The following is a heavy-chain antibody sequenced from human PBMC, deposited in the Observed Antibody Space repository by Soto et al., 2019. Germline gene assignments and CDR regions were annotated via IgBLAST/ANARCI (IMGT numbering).Heavy chain of an antibody. Sequence: LRLSCVTSGFTFSDFVMQWVRQAPGKGLEWVAVIWYDGSEKYYGDSVKGRFTISRDSSKNTVYLQMNSLRAEDTAVYYCTTALQFNGNEYLYGVDVWGQGTTVTVSS. D-gene: IGHD1-20*01. CDR2: IWYDGSEK. V-gene: IGHV3-33*03. CDR3: TTALQFNGNEYLYGVDV. CDR1: GFTFSDFV. J-gene: IGHJ6*02.